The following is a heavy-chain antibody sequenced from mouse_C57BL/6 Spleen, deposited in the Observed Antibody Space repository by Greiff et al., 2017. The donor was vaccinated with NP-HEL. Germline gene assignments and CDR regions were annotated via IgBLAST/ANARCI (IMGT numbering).Heavy chain of an antibody. D-gene: IGHD2-4*01. V-gene: IGHV1-5*01. J-gene: IGHJ2*01. Sequence: EVQLQQSGTVLARPGASVKMSCKTSGYTFTSYWMHWVKQRPGQGLEWIGAIYPGNSDTSYNQKFKGKAKLTAVTSASTAYMELSSLTNEDSAVYYCTRGDDYDAFYYFDYWGQCTTLTVSS. CDR2: IYPGNSDT. CDR3: TRGDDYDAFYYFDY. CDR1: GYTFTSYW.